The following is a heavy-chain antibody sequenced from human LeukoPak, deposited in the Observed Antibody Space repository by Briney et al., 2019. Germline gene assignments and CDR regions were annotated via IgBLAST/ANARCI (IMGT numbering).Heavy chain of an antibody. Sequence: GGSLRLSCAASGFTFSSYSMNWVRQAPGKGLEWVSSISSSSSYIYYADSVKGRFIISRDNAKNSLYLQMNSLRAEDTAVYYCARESGSRSYYYYMDVWGKGTTVTVSS. D-gene: IGHD2-2*01. CDR3: ARESGSRSYYYYMDV. J-gene: IGHJ6*03. CDR1: GFTFSSYS. CDR2: ISSSSSYI. V-gene: IGHV3-21*01.